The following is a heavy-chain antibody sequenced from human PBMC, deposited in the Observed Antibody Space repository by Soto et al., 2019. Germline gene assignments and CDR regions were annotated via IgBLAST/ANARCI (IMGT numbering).Heavy chain of an antibody. V-gene: IGHV1-8*02. J-gene: IGHJ5*02. CDR2: MNPGSGDT. CDR1: GYAFTSYG. D-gene: IGHD5-18*01. CDR3: ARMESFGSLNWFDP. Sequence: ASVKVSFKASGYAFTSYGIRWVRQAPGQGLEWMGCMNPGSGDTGYAQKFQGRVTMTRDISIATAYMELNSLTSEDTAIYYCARMESFGSLNWFDPWGQGTLVTVSS.